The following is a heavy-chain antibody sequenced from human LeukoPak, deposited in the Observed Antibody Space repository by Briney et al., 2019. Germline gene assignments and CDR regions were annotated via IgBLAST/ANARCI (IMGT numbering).Heavy chain of an antibody. V-gene: IGHV3-30*02. D-gene: IGHD2-2*01. CDR1: GFTFSTYG. Sequence: GGSLRLSCAVSGFTFSTYGMHWVRQAPGKGLEWVAFIRYDGSIKYYADSVKGRFTISRDNSKNTLYLQMNSLRVEDTAVHYCARGLAVVPAVSDYWGQGTLVTVSS. CDR2: IRYDGSIK. CDR3: ARGLAVVPAVSDY. J-gene: IGHJ4*02.